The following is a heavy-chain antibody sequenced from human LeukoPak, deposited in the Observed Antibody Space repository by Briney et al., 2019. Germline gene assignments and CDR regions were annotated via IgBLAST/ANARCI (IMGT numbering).Heavy chain of an antibody. J-gene: IGHJ4*02. Sequence: GGSLRLSCAASGFTFSSYAMSWVRQAPGKGLEWVSGITGSGDSTYYADSVKGRFTISRDNSKNTLYLQMSSLGAEDTAVYYCATHLPFFDSWGQGTLVTVSS. CDR1: GFTFSSYA. V-gene: IGHV3-23*01. CDR2: ITGSGDST. CDR3: ATHLPFFDS.